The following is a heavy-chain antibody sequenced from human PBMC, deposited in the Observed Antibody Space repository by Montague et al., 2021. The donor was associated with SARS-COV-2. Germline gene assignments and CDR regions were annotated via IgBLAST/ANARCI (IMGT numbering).Heavy chain of an antibody. D-gene: IGHD1-26*01. CDR2: TYYRSKWYN. V-gene: IGHV6-1*01. CDR3: TYHSGSYVWFDP. Sequence: CAISGDSVSSNSGSWNWIRQSPSRGLEWLGRTYYRSKWYNDHSVSVKSRITINPDTSKNKFSLQLNSVTTEDTAMYYCTYHSGSYVWFDPWGQGILVIVSS. J-gene: IGHJ5*02. CDR1: GDSVSSNSGS.